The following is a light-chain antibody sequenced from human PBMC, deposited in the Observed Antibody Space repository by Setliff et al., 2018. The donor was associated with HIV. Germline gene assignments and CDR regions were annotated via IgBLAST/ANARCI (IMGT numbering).Light chain of an antibody. CDR2: DNN. Sequence: QSVLTQPPSLSAAARQKVTISCSGRTSNIGSNSLSWYQQFPGTAPRLLIFDNNRRPSGIPVRFSGSKSGTSATLSITGLQTGDEATYYCGAWDGSLNAYIFGTGTKGTVL. J-gene: IGLJ1*01. V-gene: IGLV1-51*01. CDR3: GAWDGSLNAYI. CDR1: TSNIGSNS.